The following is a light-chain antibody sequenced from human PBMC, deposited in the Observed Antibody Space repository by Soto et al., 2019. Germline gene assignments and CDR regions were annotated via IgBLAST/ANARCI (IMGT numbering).Light chain of an antibody. CDR3: SSYTNINTRACV. CDR1: XXXIGSYNR. CDR2: EVT. J-gene: IGLJ1*01. V-gene: IGLV2-14*01. Sequence: QSALTXPAXXXXXXXQSITISCTGTXXXIGSYNRVSWYQQHPGKAPKLIIYEVTDRPSGVSNRFSGSKSGNTASLTISGLQAEDEAEYYCSSYTNINTRACVFGTGTKLTVL.